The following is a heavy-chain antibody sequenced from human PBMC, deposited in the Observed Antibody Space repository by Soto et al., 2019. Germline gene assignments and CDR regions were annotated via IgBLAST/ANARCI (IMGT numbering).Heavy chain of an antibody. V-gene: IGHV3-20*04. D-gene: IGHD3-22*01. CDR3: ARDPVYYDSSGKYYFDY. CDR2: INWNGGST. CDR1: GFTFDDYG. Sequence: EVQLVESGGGVVRPGGSLRLSCAASGFTFDDYGMSWVRQAPGRGLEWVSGINWNGGSTGYADSVKGRFTISRDNAKNSLYLQMNSLRAEDTALYYCARDPVYYDSSGKYYFDYWGQGTLVTVSS. J-gene: IGHJ4*02.